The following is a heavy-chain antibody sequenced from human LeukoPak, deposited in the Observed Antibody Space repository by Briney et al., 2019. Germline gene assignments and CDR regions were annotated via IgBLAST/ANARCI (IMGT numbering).Heavy chain of an antibody. CDR3: AKVGV. CDR1: GFSISNYW. J-gene: IGHJ6*02. CDR2: IKQDGSEK. V-gene: IGHV3-7*01. Sequence: GGSLRLSCAVSGFSISNYWMTWVRQAPGKGLEWVANIKQDGSEKNYVDSVKGRFTISRDNAKNSVFLQMNSLRVEDTAVYYCAKVGVWGQGTTVTVSS.